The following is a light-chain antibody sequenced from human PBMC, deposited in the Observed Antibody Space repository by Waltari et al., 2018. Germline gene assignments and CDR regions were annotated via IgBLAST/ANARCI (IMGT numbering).Light chain of an antibody. V-gene: IGKV4-1*01. CDR1: RSVLYSSNNKKY. Sequence: DIVMTQSPDSLAVSLGERATINCRSSRSVLYSSNNKKYITWYQQKPGQHPKLLIYWASTRESGVPDRFSGSGSGTDFTLTISSLQAEDVAVYYCQQYYSTPWTFGQGTKVEIK. CDR3: QQYYSTPWT. J-gene: IGKJ1*01. CDR2: WAS.